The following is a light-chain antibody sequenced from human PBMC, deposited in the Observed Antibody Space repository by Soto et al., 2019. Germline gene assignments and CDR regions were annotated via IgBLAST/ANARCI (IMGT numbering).Light chain of an antibody. V-gene: IGKV3-11*01. CDR1: QSVSSY. Sequence: EIVLTQSPATLSLSPGERATLSCRASQSVSSYLAWYQHKPGQAPRLLIYDASNSATGIPARFSGSGSGTDFTLTIGGLEPDDFAVYYCQQRLRLTFGGGTKVEIK. CDR3: QQRLRLT. J-gene: IGKJ4*01. CDR2: DAS.